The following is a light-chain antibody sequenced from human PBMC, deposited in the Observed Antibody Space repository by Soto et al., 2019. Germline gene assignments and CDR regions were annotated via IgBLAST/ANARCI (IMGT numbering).Light chain of an antibody. CDR1: QSISKW. CDR3: QQYNSYSRT. Sequence: QMTPSPSALPASLGARVPITCRARQSISKWLAWYQQKQGTAPKMLIYDASSLESGVPSRSRGSGSGTEFTLTISSLQPDDFETYYCQQYNSYSRTFGQGTKVDIK. CDR2: DAS. V-gene: IGKV1-5*01. J-gene: IGKJ1*01.